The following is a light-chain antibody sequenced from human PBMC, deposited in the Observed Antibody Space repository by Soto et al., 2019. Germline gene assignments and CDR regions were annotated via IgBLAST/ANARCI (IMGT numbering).Light chain of an antibody. CDR1: ESVSSTF. CDR2: GAS. V-gene: IGKV3-20*01. J-gene: IGKJ1*01. CDR3: QQYGSSLQT. Sequence: EIVLTQSPGTLALSPGERAALSCRASESVSSTFLAWYQQKPGQAPRLLIYGASSRATDVPHRFSGSGSGTDFTLTISRLEPEDFAVYYCQQYGSSLQTFGQGTKVEIK.